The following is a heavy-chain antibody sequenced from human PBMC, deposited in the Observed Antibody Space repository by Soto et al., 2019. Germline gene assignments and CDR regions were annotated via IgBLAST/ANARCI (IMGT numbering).Heavy chain of an antibody. J-gene: IGHJ6*02. CDR3: ARIGGGTIFGVVMDYYYGMDV. D-gene: IGHD3-3*01. CDR1: GFSLSNARMG. V-gene: IGHV2-26*01. Sequence: QVTLKESGPVLVKPTETLTLTCTVSGFSLSNARMGVSWIRQPPGKALEWLAHIFSNDEKSYSTSLKSRLTNSKDTSKSQVVLTMTNMDPVDTATYYCARIGGGTIFGVVMDYYYGMDVWGQGTTVTVSS. CDR2: IFSNDEK.